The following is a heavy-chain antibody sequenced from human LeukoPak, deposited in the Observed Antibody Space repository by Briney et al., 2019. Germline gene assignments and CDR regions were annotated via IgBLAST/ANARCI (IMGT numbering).Heavy chain of an antibody. CDR2: IKQEGSEK. D-gene: IGHD4-11*01. CDR1: GFTFSSYW. V-gene: IGHV3-7*03. CDR3: AKDLYSNYGPADY. Sequence: GGSLRLSCAASGFTFSSYWMSWVRQAPGKGLEWVANIKQEGSEKYYMDSVKGRFTISRDNAKNLLFLQMNSLRAEDTAVYYCAKDLYSNYGPADYWGQGNLVTVSS. J-gene: IGHJ4*02.